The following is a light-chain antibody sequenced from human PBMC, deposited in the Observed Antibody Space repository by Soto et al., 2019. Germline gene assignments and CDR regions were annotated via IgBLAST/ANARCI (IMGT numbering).Light chain of an antibody. V-gene: IGKV3-15*01. CDR1: QSVNSN. CDR3: QQYKIWPPVT. CDR2: GAS. J-gene: IGKJ4*01. Sequence: ETVMTQCPATLSVSLGERTTLSCRASQSVNSNLAWYQQKPGQAPRLLIYGASIRATGVPARFSGSGSGTDFTLTISSLQPEDFAVYFCQQYKIWPPVTFGGGTKVAIK.